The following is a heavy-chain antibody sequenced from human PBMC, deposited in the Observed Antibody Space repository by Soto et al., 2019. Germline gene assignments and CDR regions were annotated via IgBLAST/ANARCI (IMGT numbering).Heavy chain of an antibody. CDR3: AHSPPAAPFRYGMDV. J-gene: IGHJ6*02. CDR1: GFSISTSGVG. Sequence: QITLKESGPTLVKPTQTLTLTCTFSGFSISTSGVGVGWIRQPPGKALEWLALIYWNDDKRYSPSLKSRLTITKDTSKNQVVLTMTNMDTVDTATYFCAHSPPAAPFRYGMDVWGQGTTVTVSS. D-gene: IGHD6-25*01. CDR2: IYWNDDK. V-gene: IGHV2-5*01.